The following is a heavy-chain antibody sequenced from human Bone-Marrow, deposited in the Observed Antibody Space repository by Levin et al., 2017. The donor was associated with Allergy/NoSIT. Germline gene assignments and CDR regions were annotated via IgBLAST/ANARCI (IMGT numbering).Heavy chain of an antibody. CDR2: ISYDGKNI. V-gene: IGHV3-30*04. D-gene: IGHD2-21*02. CDR3: ARERLGCTGDCCPPDYYHYATDV. J-gene: IGHJ6*02. CDR1: GFPFSSYS. Sequence: GGSLRLSCAASGFPFSSYSLHWVRQAPGTGLEWVALISYDGKNIYYADSVRGRFTISRDNSKDTLYLQINSLTSDDTALYYCARERLGCTGDCCPPDYYHYATDVGGQGTTVTVSS.